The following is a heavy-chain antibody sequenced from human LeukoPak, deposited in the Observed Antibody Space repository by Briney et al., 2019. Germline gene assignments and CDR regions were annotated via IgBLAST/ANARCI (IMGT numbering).Heavy chain of an antibody. D-gene: IGHD4-17*01. J-gene: IGHJ4*02. CDR2: INHGGGT. Sequence: SETLSLTCTVSGGSISSYYWNWIRQPPGKGLEWIGEINHGGGTRYNPSLKSRATISVDTSKKQFSLNLTSVTAADTAVYYCARGEDGTGDYRPTYFDSWGQGTLVTVSS. CDR1: GGSISSYY. CDR3: ARGEDGTGDYRPTYFDS. V-gene: IGHV4-34*01.